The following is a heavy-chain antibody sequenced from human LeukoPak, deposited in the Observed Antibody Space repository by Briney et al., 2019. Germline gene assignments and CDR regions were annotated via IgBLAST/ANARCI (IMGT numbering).Heavy chain of an antibody. Sequence: GASVKVSCKASGYTFTGYYMHWVRQAPGQGLEWMGRINPNSGGTNYAQKFQGRVTMTRDTSISTAYMELSRLRSDDTAVYYCARFVDTAMDAFDIWGQGTMVTVSS. V-gene: IGHV1-2*06. J-gene: IGHJ3*02. CDR3: ARFVDTAMDAFDI. CDR1: GYTFTGYY. CDR2: INPNSGGT. D-gene: IGHD5-18*01.